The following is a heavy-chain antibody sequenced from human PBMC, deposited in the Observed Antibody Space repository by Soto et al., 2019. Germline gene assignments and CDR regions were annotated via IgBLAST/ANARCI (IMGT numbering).Heavy chain of an antibody. V-gene: IGHV1-18*01. J-gene: IGHJ4*02. CDR3: ARNWAYSGAFDN. CDR1: GYTFTSYY. Sequence: ASVKVSCKASGYTFTSYYINWVRQATGQGLEWMGWISAHNGNTKNAQKFQGRVTMTTDTSTSTAYMELRSLRSDDTAVYYCARNWAYSGAFDNWGQETRVPISS. CDR2: ISAHNGNT. D-gene: IGHD6-13*01.